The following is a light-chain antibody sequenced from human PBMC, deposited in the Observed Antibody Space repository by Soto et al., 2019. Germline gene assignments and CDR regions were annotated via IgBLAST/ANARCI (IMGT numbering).Light chain of an antibody. V-gene: IGKV1-39*01. CDR3: QQTYSTPYS. CDR1: HSISNY. J-gene: IGKJ2*03. Sequence: DIQMTQSPSSLSASVGERVTITCRATHSISNYLNWYQQKPGKAPNLLIYTSSSLQSGVPSRFSGSGSGTDFTLTISSLQPEDFATYYCQQTYSTPYSFGQGTKLDFK. CDR2: TSS.